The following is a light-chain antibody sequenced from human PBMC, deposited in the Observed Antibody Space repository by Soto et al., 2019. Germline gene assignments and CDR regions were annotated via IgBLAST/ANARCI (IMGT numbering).Light chain of an antibody. V-gene: IGKV1-39*01. Sequence: IQMTQSPSSLSASVGDRVTVTCRASQSISSYLNWYQQKPGKAPKLLIYAASSLQSGVPSRFSCSGSGTDFTLTISSLQPEDFATYYCQQLTFGGGTKVEIK. CDR2: AAS. CDR1: QSISSY. J-gene: IGKJ4*01. CDR3: QQLT.